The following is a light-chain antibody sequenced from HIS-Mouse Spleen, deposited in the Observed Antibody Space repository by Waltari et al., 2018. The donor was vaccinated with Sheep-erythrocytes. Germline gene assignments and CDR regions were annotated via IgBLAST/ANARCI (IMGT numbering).Light chain of an antibody. Sequence: QSPLTQPRSVSGSPGQSVTISCTGTSSYVGGYNYVPWYQQRPGQAPKLMIYDVSKRPSGVPDRFSGSKSGNTASLTISGLQAEDEADYYCCSYAGSYNHVFATGTKVTVL. CDR2: DVS. V-gene: IGLV2-11*01. CDR3: CSYAGSYNHV. J-gene: IGLJ1*01. CDR1: SSYVGGYNY.